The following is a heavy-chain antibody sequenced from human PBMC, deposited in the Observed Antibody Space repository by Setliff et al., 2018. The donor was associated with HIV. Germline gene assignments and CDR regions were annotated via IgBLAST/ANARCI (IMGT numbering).Heavy chain of an antibody. D-gene: IGHD3-22*01. V-gene: IGHV3-23*01. Sequence: QPGGSLRLSCAASGFTFSNFAMSWVRQAPGKGLEWVSGISAGGGSTYYADSVKGRFTISRDNAKNSLYLQVNSLRAEDTAVYYCARFRRSGYNYVEGTALAYWGQGTLVTVSS. CDR3: ARFRRSGYNYVEGTALAY. CDR2: ISAGGGST. CDR1: GFTFSNFA. J-gene: IGHJ4*02.